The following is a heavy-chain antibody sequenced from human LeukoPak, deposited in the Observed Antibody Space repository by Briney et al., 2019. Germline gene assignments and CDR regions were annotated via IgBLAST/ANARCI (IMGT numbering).Heavy chain of an antibody. CDR2: IYYSGST. CDR1: GDSISRYY. D-gene: IGHD3-22*01. J-gene: IGHJ4*02. Sequence: PSETLSLTCGVSGDSISRYYWSWIRQPPGKGLEWIGYIYYSGSTNYNPSLKSRVTISVDTSKNQFSLKLSSVTAADTGVYYCARHDSSGYKYWGQGTLVTVSS. V-gene: IGHV4-59*08. CDR3: ARHDSSGYKY.